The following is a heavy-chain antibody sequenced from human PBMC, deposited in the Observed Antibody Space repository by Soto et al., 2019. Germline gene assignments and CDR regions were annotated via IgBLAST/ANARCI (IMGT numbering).Heavy chain of an antibody. J-gene: IGHJ4*02. Sequence: DVRLLESGGGLVQPGGSLRLSCAASGSTLSSYSMSWVRQAPGKGLEWVSTIGTSASTYYGDSVRGRFTISRDNSRNTLYLQMNSLRAEDTAVYYCADLSRYCTSSNCDWGQGTLVTVSS. CDR1: GSTLSSYS. D-gene: IGHD2-2*01. CDR3: ADLSRYCTSSNCD. CDR2: IGTSAST. V-gene: IGHV3-23*01.